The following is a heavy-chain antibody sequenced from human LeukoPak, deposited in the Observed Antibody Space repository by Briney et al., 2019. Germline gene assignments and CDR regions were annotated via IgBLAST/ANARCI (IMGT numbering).Heavy chain of an antibody. Sequence: SETLSLTCAVYGGSFRGYYWSGIRQPPGKGLDWIGEINHSGSTNYNPSLKSRVTISVDTSKNQFSLKLSSVTAADTAVYYCASSAIFGVVTPSVDYYGMDVWGQGTTVTVSS. CDR1: GGSFRGYY. J-gene: IGHJ6*02. CDR3: ASSAIFGVVTPSVDYYGMDV. D-gene: IGHD3-3*01. CDR2: INHSGST. V-gene: IGHV4-34*01.